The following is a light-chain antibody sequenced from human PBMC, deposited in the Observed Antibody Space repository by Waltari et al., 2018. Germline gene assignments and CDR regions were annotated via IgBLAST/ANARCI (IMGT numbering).Light chain of an antibody. J-gene: IGKJ1*01. Sequence: EVVLTQSPGTLSLSPGERATLACRASQSVSSFSAWYQQKPGQAPRLLIYHASNRATGIPDRFSGSGSGTDFSLTIRRLEPEYFAVYYCQNHERLPATFGQGTKVEI. CDR3: QNHERLPAT. CDR1: QSVSSF. CDR2: HAS. V-gene: IGKV3-20*01.